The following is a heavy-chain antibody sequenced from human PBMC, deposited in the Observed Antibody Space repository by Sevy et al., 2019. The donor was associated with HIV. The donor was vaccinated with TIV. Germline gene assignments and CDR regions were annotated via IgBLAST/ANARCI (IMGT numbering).Heavy chain of an antibody. CDR1: GFTFSSYS. Sequence: GGSLRLSCAASGFTFSSYSMNWVRQAPGKGLEWVSSISGLNNYIYYADSVKGRFTISRDNAKNSLYLQMNSLRAEDTALYYCAREGDSWLPFDYWGQGTLVTVSS. CDR3: AREGDSWLPFDY. V-gene: IGHV3-21*01. CDR2: ISGLNNYI. J-gene: IGHJ4*02. D-gene: IGHD6-13*01.